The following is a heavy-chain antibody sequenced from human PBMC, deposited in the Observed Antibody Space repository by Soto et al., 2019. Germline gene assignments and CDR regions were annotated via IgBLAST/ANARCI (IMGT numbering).Heavy chain of an antibody. D-gene: IGHD3-10*01. CDR2: IYYSGST. Sequence: PSETLSLTCTVSGGSNSSSNYDWGWILQPPGKGLEWIGNIYYSGSTYYNPSLKSRVTISVDTSKNQFSLKLSSVTAADTAVYYCARHPYTMGTFDIWGQGTMVTVSS. J-gene: IGHJ3*02. CDR1: GGSNSSSNYD. V-gene: IGHV4-39*01. CDR3: ARHPYTMGTFDI.